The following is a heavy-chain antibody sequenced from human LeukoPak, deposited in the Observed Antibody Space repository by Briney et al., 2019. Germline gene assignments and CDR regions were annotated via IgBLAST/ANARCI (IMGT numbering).Heavy chain of an antibody. CDR2: INPNSGGT. Sequence: GASVKVSCKASGYTFTGYYMHWVRQAPGQGLEWMGWINPNSGGTNYAQKFQGGVTMTRDTSISTAYMELSRLRSDDTAVYYCARDRSTGYCSGGSCYSRPFQHWGQGTLVTVSS. CDR3: ARDRSTGYCSGGSCYSRPFQH. J-gene: IGHJ1*01. CDR1: GYTFTGYY. D-gene: IGHD2-15*01. V-gene: IGHV1-2*02.